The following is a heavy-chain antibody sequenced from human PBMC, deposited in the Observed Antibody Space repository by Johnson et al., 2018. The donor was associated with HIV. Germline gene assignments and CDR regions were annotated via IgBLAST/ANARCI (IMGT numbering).Heavy chain of an antibody. CDR1: GFTFDDDT. J-gene: IGHJ3*02. CDR3: ARFRDPYYDSSGYSRNDAFDI. Sequence: VQLVESGGVVVQTGGSLRLSCAASGFTFDDDTIQWVRQVPGKGREWVSLISRVDDSTYYADSLRGRSTISRDTSKNSLYLQMNSLRAEDTAVYYCARFRDPYYDSSGYSRNDAFDIWGQGTMVTVSS. V-gene: IGHV3-43*01. D-gene: IGHD3-22*01. CDR2: ISRVDDST.